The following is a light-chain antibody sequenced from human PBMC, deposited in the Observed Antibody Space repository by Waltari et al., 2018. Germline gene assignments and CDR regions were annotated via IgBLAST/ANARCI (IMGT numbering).Light chain of an antibody. Sequence: DIQMTQSPSTLSASVGDRVTITCRASQSISDWLAWCQQKPGKAPKPLIYDASTLESGVPSRFSGSGSGTEFTLTISSLQPDDFATYYCQQYNDWSTFGQGTKLEI. J-gene: IGKJ2*01. CDR3: QQYNDWST. CDR1: QSISDW. V-gene: IGKV1-5*01. CDR2: DAS.